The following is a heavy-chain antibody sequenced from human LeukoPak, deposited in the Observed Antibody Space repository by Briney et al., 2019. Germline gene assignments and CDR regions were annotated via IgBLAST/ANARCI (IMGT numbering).Heavy chain of an antibody. CDR2: INEGGSER. CDR1: GFTFSSYW. J-gene: IGHJ6*03. CDR3: AKDRYYYYYYMDV. Sequence: GGSLRLSCVGSGFTFSSYWMNWVRQAPGKGLEWVASINEGGSERHYGDSVKARFTMSRDDAKNSGYLQMNSLRAEDTAVYYCAKDRYYYYYYMDVWGKGTTVTVAS. V-gene: IGHV3-7*03.